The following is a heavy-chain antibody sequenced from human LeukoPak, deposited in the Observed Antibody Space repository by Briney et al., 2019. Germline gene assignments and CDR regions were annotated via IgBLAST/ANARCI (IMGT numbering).Heavy chain of an antibody. V-gene: IGHV3-64D*06. CDR1: GFTFSTYV. CDR2: ISSNGDNT. Sequence: GGSLRLSCSVSGFTFSTYVMHWVRQAPGKGLEYVSAISSNGDNTYYADSVKGRFTISRDNSKNTLYLQMSSLRADDTAVYYCVRGTGYWGLGTLVTVSS. J-gene: IGHJ4*02. CDR3: VRGTGY.